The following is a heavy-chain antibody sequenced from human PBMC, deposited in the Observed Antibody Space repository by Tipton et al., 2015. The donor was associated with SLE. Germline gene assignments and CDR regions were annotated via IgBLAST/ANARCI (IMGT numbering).Heavy chain of an antibody. CDR2: IYYSGST. V-gene: IGHV4-59*11. CDR1: GGSISSHY. J-gene: IGHJ6*03. Sequence: TLSLTCTVSGGSISSHYWSWIRQPPGKGLEWIGYIYYSGSTNYNPSLKSRVTISVDTSKNQFSLKLSSVTAADTAVYYCARVDSLYYYMDVWGKGTTVTVSS. CDR3: ARVDSLYYYMDV. D-gene: IGHD2-2*03.